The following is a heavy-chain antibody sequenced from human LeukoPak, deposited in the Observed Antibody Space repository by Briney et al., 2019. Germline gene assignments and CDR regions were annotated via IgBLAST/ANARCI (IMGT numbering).Heavy chain of an antibody. CDR2: IYRSGST. Sequence: SETLSLTCTVSGYFISSGYYWGWIRQPPGKGLEWIGSIYRSGSTYYNPSLKSRVTISVDTSKNQFSLKLSSVTAADTAVYYCARGVIVIPDYYFDYWGQGTLVTVSS. CDR1: GYFISSGYY. CDR3: ARGVIVIPDYYFDY. V-gene: IGHV4-38-2*02. D-gene: IGHD3-16*02. J-gene: IGHJ4*02.